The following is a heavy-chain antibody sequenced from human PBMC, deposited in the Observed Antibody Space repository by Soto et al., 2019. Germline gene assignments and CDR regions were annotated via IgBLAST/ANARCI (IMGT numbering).Heavy chain of an antibody. V-gene: IGHV3-30*18. D-gene: IGHD6-13*01. CDR1: GFTFSSYG. Sequence: GSLRLSCAASGFTFSSYGMHWVRQAPGKGLEWVAVISYDGSNKYYADSVKGRFTISRDNSKNTLYLQMNSLRAEDTAVYYCAKLAAAGYYYYGMDVWGQGTTVTVSS. J-gene: IGHJ6*02. CDR3: AKLAAAGYYYYGMDV. CDR2: ISYDGSNK.